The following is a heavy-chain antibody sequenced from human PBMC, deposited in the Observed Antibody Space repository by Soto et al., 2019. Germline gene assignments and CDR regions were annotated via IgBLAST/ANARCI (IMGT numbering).Heavy chain of an antibody. CDR1: GFNFRSYA. D-gene: IGHD1-20*01. CDR3: AKDNWNYFDY. Sequence: LRLSCTASGFNFRSYAMSGVRQAPGKGLECVSAISGSGGSTYYADSVKGRFTISRDNSKNTLYLQMNSLRAEDTAVYYCAKDNWNYFDYWGQGTLVTVSS. V-gene: IGHV3-23*01. CDR2: ISGSGGST. J-gene: IGHJ4*02.